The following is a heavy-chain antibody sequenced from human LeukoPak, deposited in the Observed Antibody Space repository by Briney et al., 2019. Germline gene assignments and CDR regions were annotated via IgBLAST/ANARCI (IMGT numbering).Heavy chain of an antibody. CDR1: GYTLTELS. Sequence: GASVKVSCKVSGYTLTELSMRWVRQAPGKGLEWMGGFNPKDGETIYAQKFQGRVTMTEDTSTDTAYMELSSLRSEDTAVYYCATVLVVVPAAMRTDAFDIWGQGTTVTVSS. CDR3: ATVLVVVPAAMRTDAFDI. D-gene: IGHD2-2*01. J-gene: IGHJ3*02. CDR2: FNPKDGET. V-gene: IGHV1-24*01.